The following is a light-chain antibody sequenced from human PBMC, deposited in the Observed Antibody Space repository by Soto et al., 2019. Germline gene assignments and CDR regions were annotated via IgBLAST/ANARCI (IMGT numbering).Light chain of an antibody. J-gene: IGKJ1*01. V-gene: IGKV3-11*01. Sequence: EIVLTQSPATLSLSPGEKATLSRRASPSVSSYLAWYQQKPGQAPRLLMFDASIRATGIPARFSGTGSETDFTLTITTQEPEDFAVYYCQQSGNWPWTFGQGNKVEIK. CDR3: QQSGNWPWT. CDR1: PSVSSY. CDR2: DAS.